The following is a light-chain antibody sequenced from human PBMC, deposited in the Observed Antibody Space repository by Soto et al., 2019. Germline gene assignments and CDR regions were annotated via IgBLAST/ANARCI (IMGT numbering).Light chain of an antibody. J-gene: IGKJ1*01. CDR2: WAS. CDR1: QSVLYSSNNKNY. V-gene: IGKV4-1*01. CDR3: QQSYCTPQT. Sequence: DIVMTQSPDSLAVSLGERATINCKSSQSVLYSSNNKNYLAWYQQKPGQPPKLLIYWASTRESGVPDRFSGSWSGTDCTLTSSSLQAEDVAVYYDQQSYCTPQTFGQGTKVEIK.